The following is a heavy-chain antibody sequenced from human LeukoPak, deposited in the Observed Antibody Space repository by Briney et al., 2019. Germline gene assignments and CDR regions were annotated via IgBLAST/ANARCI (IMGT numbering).Heavy chain of an antibody. CDR1: GYTFTSYA. Sequence: GASVTVSCMASGYTFTSYAMNWVRQAPGKGLEWIGGFDPKDGNTAHTLNLQGRVSMTEDTSTDTAYMELRSLRSEDTAVYFCASLGAAAGTHWGQGTLVTVSS. D-gene: IGHD6-13*01. CDR2: FDPKDGNT. J-gene: IGHJ4*01. V-gene: IGHV1-24*01. CDR3: ASLGAAAGTH.